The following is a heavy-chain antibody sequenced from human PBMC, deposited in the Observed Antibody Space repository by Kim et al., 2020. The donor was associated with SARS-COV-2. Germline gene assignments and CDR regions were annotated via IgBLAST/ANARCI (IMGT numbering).Heavy chain of an antibody. J-gene: IGHJ6*02. D-gene: IGHD2-2*01. CDR3: ARDDCGRTGCLTYYYYYGMDV. Sequence: ASVKVSCKTSGYTFSSYGITWVRQAPGQGLEWLGWISTVNGNINYAEKFLGRVTMTIDTSTSTAYMELRSLRSDDTAVYYCARDDCGRTGCLTYYYYYGMDVWGQGTTVTVSS. V-gene: IGHV1-18*04. CDR2: ISTVNGNI. CDR1: GYTFSSYG.